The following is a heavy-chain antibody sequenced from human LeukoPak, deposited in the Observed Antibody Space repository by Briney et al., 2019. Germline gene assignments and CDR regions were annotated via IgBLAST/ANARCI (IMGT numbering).Heavy chain of an antibody. D-gene: IGHD6-13*01. V-gene: IGHV3-11*04. Sequence: PGGSLRLSCAASGFTFSDYYMSWIRQAPGKGLEWVSYISSSGSTIYYADSVKGRFTISRDNAKNSLYLQMNSLRAEDTAVYYCASTRDSSSWYYYYYYMDVWGKGTTVTVSS. CDR2: ISSSGSTI. J-gene: IGHJ6*03. CDR3: ASTRDSSSWYYYYYYMDV. CDR1: GFTFSDYY.